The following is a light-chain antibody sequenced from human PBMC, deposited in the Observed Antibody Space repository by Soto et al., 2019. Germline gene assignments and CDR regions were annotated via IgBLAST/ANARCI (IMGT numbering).Light chain of an antibody. CDR2: EVS. Sequence: QSALTQPASVSGSPGQSITISCTGTSSDVGGYNYVSWYQQHTGKAPKLMIYEVSNRPSGVSNRFSGSKSGNTASLTISVLQAEDEADYYCSSYTSSSTRVFGGGTTLTVL. V-gene: IGLV2-14*01. CDR3: SSYTSSSTRV. CDR1: SSDVGGYNY. J-gene: IGLJ2*01.